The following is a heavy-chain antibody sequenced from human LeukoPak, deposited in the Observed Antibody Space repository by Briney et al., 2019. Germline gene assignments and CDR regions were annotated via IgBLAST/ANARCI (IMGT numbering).Heavy chain of an antibody. CDR1: GFTFSSYS. CDR3: ARDPSKPPKSLGWYFDL. J-gene: IGHJ2*01. V-gene: IGHV3-21*01. Sequence: GGSLRLSCAASGFTFSSYSMNWVRQAPGKGLEWVSSISSSSSYIHYADSVKGRFTISRDNARNSLYLQMNSLRAEDTAVYYCARDPSKPPKSLGWYFDLWGRGTLVTVSS. CDR2: ISSSSSYI. D-gene: IGHD3-16*01.